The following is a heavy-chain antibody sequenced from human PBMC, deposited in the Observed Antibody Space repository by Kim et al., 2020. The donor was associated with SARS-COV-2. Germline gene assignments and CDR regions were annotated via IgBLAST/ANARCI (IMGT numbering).Heavy chain of an antibody. CDR1: GFTFSSFA. J-gene: IGHJ4*02. CDR2: ISSNGGSI. V-gene: IGHV3-64D*09. D-gene: IGHD2-8*01. Sequence: GGSLRLSCSASGFTFSSFAMHWVRQAPGKGLEYVSAISSNGGSIYYAASMKGRFTISRDNSKNMLYLQMSSLRAEDTAVYYCVKAPMATRPADYWGQGTL. CDR3: VKAPMATRPADY.